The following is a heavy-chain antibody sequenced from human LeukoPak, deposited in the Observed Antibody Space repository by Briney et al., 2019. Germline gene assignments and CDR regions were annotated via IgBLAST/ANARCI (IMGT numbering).Heavy chain of an antibody. CDR2: INPGGSSI. CDR1: GFTFSSYW. Sequence: GGSLRLSCAASGFTFSSYWMHWVRQVPGKGLVWVARINPGGSSITYADSVKGRFTISRDNAKDTLYLQMDSLRAEDTGVYYCARSNQADDYWGQGTLVTVSS. J-gene: IGHJ4*02. CDR3: ARSNQADDY. V-gene: IGHV3-74*01. D-gene: IGHD1-14*01.